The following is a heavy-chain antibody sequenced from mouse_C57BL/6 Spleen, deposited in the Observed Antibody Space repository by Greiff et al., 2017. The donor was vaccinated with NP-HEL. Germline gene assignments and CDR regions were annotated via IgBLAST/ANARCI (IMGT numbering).Heavy chain of an antibody. CDR2: ISSGSSTI. J-gene: IGHJ4*01. Sequence: EVQLQESGGGLVKPGGSLKLSCAASGFTFSDYGMHWVRQAPEKGLEWVAYISSGSSTIYYADTVKGRFTISRDNAKNTLFLQMTSLRSEDTAMYYCARLGTRAMDYWGQGTSVTVSS. V-gene: IGHV5-17*01. CDR3: ARLGTRAMDY. D-gene: IGHD3-1*01. CDR1: GFTFSDYG.